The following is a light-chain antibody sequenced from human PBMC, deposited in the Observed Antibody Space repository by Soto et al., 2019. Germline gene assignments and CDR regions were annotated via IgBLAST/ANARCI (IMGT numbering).Light chain of an antibody. CDR2: GAS. J-gene: IGKJ5*01. V-gene: IGKV3-20*01. Sequence: EIVLTQSPGTLSLSPGERATLSCRASQSVASNYLAWYQQKPAQAPRLLIYGASNRATGIPDRFSGSGSGTDFTLTISRLDPEDFGVYYCQQYGTSPITLGQGTRLEIK. CDR3: QQYGTSPIT. CDR1: QSVASNY.